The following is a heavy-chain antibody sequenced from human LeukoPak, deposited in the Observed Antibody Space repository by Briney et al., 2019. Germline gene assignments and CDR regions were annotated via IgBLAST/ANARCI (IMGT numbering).Heavy chain of an antibody. CDR2: ISAYNGNT. V-gene: IGHV1-18*01. Sequence: ASVTVSCTASGYTFTSYGISWVRQDPGQGLEWMGWISAYNGNTNYAQKLQGRVTMTTDTSTSTAYLELRSLRSDDTAVYYCARESYGGNSPYYFDYWGQGTLVTVSS. CDR1: GYTFTSYG. CDR3: ARESYGGNSPYYFDY. J-gene: IGHJ4*02. D-gene: IGHD4-23*01.